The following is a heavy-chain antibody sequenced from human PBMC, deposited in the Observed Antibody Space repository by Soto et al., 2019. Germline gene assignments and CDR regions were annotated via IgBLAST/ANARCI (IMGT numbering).Heavy chain of an antibody. V-gene: IGHV3-30-3*01. CDR2: ISYDGSNK. CDR1: GFTFSSYA. Sequence: GGSLRLSCAASGFTFSSYAMHWVRQAPGKGLEWVAVISYDGSNKYYADSVKGRFTISRDNSKNTLYLQMNSLRAEDTAVYYCARERTAVQNYFDYWGQGTLVTVSS. CDR3: ARERTAVQNYFDY. D-gene: IGHD1-1*01. J-gene: IGHJ4*02.